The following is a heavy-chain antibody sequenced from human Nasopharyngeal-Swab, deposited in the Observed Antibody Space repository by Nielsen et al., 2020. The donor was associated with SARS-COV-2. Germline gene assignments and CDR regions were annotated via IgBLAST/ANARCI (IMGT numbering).Heavy chain of an antibody. J-gene: IGHJ4*02. V-gene: IGHV1-69*13. Sequence: SVKVSCKASGGTFSSYAISWVRQAPGQGLEWMGGIIPIFGTANYAQKFQGRVTITADESTSTAYMELSSLRSEDTALHYCAMGRGYSYGDYWGQGTLVTVSS. CDR3: AMGRGYSYGDY. CDR2: IIPIFGTA. CDR1: GGTFSSYA. D-gene: IGHD5-18*01.